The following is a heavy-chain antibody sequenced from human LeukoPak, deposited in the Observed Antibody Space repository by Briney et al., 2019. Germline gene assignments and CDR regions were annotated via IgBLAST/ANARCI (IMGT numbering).Heavy chain of an antibody. D-gene: IGHD1-26*01. CDR2: ISWNSGTI. CDR1: GFTFDDYA. CDR3: AKGGSGSYKGGLGFDY. V-gene: IGHV3-9*03. J-gene: IGHJ4*02. Sequence: PGGSLRLSCAASGFTFDDYAMHWVRRAPGKGLEWVTGISWNSGTIAYTDSVKGRFTISRDNAKNSLYLQMNSLRAEDMAFYYCAKGGSGSYKGGLGFDYWGQGTLVTVSS.